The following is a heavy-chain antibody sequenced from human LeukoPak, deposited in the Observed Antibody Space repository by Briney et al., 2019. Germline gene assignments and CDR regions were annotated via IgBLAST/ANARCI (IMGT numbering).Heavy chain of an antibody. D-gene: IGHD2/OR15-2a*01. CDR2: IYYSGRT. J-gene: IGHJ3*02. CDR1: GGSISSSSYY. V-gene: IGHV4-39*01. CDR3: ARHNKAFYI. Sequence: PSETLSLTCSVSGGSISSSSYYWGWIRQPPGKGLEWIGSIYYSGRTYYHPSLKSRVTISVDTSKSQFSLKLSSVTAADTAVYYCARHNKAFYIWGQGTMVTVSS.